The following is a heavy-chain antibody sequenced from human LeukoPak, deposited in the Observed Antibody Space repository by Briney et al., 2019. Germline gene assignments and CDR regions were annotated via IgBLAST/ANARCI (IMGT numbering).Heavy chain of an antibody. J-gene: IGHJ1*01. Sequence: SETLSLTCAVYGGSFSGYYWSWIRQPPGKGLEWTGEINHGGSTNYNPSLKSRVTISVDTSKNQFSLKLSSVTAADTAVYYCARTYGSGSQRGYFQHWGQGTLVTVSS. D-gene: IGHD3-10*01. CDR3: ARTYGSGSQRGYFQH. CDR2: INHGGST. V-gene: IGHV4-34*01. CDR1: GGSFSGYY.